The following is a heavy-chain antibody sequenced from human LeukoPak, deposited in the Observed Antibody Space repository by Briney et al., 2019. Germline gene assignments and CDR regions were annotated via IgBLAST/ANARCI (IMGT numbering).Heavy chain of an antibody. CDR1: GYTFTGYY. CDR2: MNPNSGNT. J-gene: IGHJ6*03. D-gene: IGHD3-9*01. V-gene: IGHV1-8*02. CDR3: ARVPPLRYFDWLLSSWYMDV. Sequence: ASVKVSCKASGYTFTGYYMHWVRQATGQGLEWMGWMNPNSGNTGYAQKFQGRVTMTRNTSISTAYMELSGLRSEDTAVYYCARVPPLRYFDWLLSSWYMDVWGKGTTVTISS.